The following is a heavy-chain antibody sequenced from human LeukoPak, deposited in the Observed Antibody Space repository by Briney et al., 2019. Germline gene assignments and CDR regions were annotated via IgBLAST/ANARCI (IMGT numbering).Heavy chain of an antibody. V-gene: IGHV4-59*08. CDR3: ARRGWFGDSLGVDP. CDR2: IYYSGST. J-gene: IGHJ5*02. Sequence: PSETLSLTCTVSGGSISSYYWSWIRQPPGKGLEWIGYIYYSGSTNYNPSLKSRVTISVDASKNQFSLKLSSVTAADTAVYYCARRGWFGDSLGVDPWGQGTLVTVS. CDR1: GGSISSYY. D-gene: IGHD3-10*01.